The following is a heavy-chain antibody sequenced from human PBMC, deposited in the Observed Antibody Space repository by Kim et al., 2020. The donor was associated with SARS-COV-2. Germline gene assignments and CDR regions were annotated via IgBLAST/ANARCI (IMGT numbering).Heavy chain of an antibody. CDR1: GGSISSYY. D-gene: IGHD3-10*01. Sequence: SETLSLTCTVSGGSISSYYWSWIRQPPGKGLEWIGYIYYSGSTNYNPSLKSRVTISVDTSKNQFSLKLSSVTAADTAVYYCARAGGYYGSGCFDYWGQGTLVTVSS. V-gene: IGHV4-59*13. CDR3: ARAGGYYGSGCFDY. J-gene: IGHJ4*02. CDR2: IYYSGST.